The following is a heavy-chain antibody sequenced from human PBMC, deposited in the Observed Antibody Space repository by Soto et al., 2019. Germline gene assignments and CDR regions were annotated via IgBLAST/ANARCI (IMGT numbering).Heavy chain of an antibody. V-gene: IGHV1-69*12. CDR2: IIPIFGTA. J-gene: IGHJ5*02. Sequence: QVQLVQSGAEVKKPGSSVKVSCKASGGTFSSYAISWVRQAPGQGLEWMGGIIPIFGTANYAQKFQGRVTITADESTSTAYMELSSLRSEDTAVYYCAREGGERRWRLRTDYHWFDPWGQGTLVTVSS. CDR3: AREGGERRWRLRTDYHWFDP. D-gene: IGHD5-12*01. CDR1: GGTFSSYA.